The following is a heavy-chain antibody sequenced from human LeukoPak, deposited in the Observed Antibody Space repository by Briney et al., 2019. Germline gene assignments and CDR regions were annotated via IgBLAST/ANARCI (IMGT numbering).Heavy chain of an antibody. CDR3: ARENTMGRIDY. Sequence: SETLSLTCAVYGGSFSGYYWSWIRQPPGKGLEWIGEINHSGSTNYNPSLKSRVTISVDTSKNQFSLKLSSVTAADTAVYFCARENTMGRIDYWGQGTLVTVSS. D-gene: IGHD1/OR15-1a*01. V-gene: IGHV4-34*01. CDR2: INHSGST. J-gene: IGHJ4*02. CDR1: GGSFSGYY.